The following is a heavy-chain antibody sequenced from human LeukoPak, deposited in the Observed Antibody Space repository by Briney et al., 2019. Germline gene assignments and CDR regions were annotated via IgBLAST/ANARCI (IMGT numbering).Heavy chain of an antibody. CDR1: GFTFSSYE. CDR3: ARDEVVAAAGVDYYYYGMDV. CDR2: ISSSGSTI. V-gene: IGHV3-48*03. J-gene: IGHJ6*02. Sequence: PGGSLRLSCAASGFTFSSYEMNWVRQAPGKGLEWVSYISSSGSTIYYADSVKGRFTISRDNAKNSLYLQMNSLRAEDTAVYYCARDEVVAAAGVDYYYYGMDVWGQGTTVTVSS. D-gene: IGHD6-13*01.